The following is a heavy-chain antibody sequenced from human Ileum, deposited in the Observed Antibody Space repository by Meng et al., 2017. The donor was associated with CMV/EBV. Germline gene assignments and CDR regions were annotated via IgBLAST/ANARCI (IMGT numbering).Heavy chain of an antibody. CDR1: GDSISCYH. D-gene: IGHD3-10*01. V-gene: IGHV4-4*07. CDR3: GRAGARGVPVDM. J-gene: IGHJ4*02. CDR2: LRTSGTT. Sequence: HLQGAAPWLAKPSAPPSPTFIASGDSISCYHGTWIRKPGGKGLGWSGRLRTSGTTDHNPSLKSRVTLSIDTSKNQFSLKLNSVTAADTAVYYCGRAGARGVPVDMWGQGTLVTVSS.